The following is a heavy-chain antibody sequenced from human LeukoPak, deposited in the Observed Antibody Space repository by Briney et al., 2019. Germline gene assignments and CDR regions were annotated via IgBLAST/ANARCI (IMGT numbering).Heavy chain of an antibody. CDR1: GFTFSTYA. CDR3: AKGPYCSTTSCYIMGCFDP. D-gene: IGHD2-2*02. V-gene: IGHV3-23*01. CDR2: LSGSGGST. Sequence: GGSLRLSCAASGFTFSTYAMSWVRQPPGEGLEWVSCLSGSGGSTYYADSVKGRFTLSKHHSKNTLYLQMDSMKTEDTGVYYCAKGPYCSTTSCYIMGCFDPWGQGTLVTVSS. J-gene: IGHJ5*02.